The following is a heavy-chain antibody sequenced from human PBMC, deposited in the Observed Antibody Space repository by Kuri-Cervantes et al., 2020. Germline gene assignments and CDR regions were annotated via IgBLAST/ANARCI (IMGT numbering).Heavy chain of an antibody. CDR3: AGECSGYYRYYYGMDV. D-gene: IGHD3-22*01. CDR1: GFTFSSYW. V-gene: IGHV3-33*08. J-gene: IGHJ6*02. CDR2: IWYDGSNK. Sequence: LTCAASGFTFSSYWMHWVRQAPGKGLEWVAVIWYDGSNKYYADSVKGRFTISRDNSKNTLYLQMNSLRAEDTAVYYCAGECSGYYRYYYGMDVWGQGTTVTVSS.